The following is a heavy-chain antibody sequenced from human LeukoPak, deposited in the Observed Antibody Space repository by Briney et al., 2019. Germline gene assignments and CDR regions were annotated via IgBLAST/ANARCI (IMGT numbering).Heavy chain of an antibody. CDR3: ARTFWSGYYFDY. CDR2: VGGGGGST. J-gene: IGHJ4*02. V-gene: IGHV3-23*01. CDR1: GFTFSSYA. Sequence: GGSLRLSCAASGFTFSSYAMSWVRQAPGKGLECVSAVGGGGGSTYYADSVKGRFTISRDNSKNTLYLQMNSLRAEDTAVYYCARTFWSGYYFDYWGQGTLVTVSS. D-gene: IGHD3-3*01.